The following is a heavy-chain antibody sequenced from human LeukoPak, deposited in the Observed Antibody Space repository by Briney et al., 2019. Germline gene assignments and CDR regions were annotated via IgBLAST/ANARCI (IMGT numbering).Heavy chain of an antibody. D-gene: IGHD3-10*01. Sequence: GGSLRLSCAASGFTFKNYWMHWVRQAPGKGLVWVSRINEDGSSTSYAESVRGRFTISRDNAKNTLYLQMNSLRAEDAAVYYCTTDTFGARDSWGQGTLVTVSS. CDR1: GFTFKNYW. V-gene: IGHV3-74*01. CDR2: INEDGSST. CDR3: TTDTFGARDS. J-gene: IGHJ4*02.